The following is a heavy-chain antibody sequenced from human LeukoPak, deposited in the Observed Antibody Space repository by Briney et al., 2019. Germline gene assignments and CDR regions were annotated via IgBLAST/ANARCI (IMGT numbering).Heavy chain of an antibody. CDR1: GFTFSGSA. V-gene: IGHV3-73*01. CDR2: IRSKANNYAT. J-gene: IGHJ4*02. CDR3: TRFYDFGLDY. D-gene: IGHD3-3*01. Sequence: PGGSLRPSCAASGFTFSGSAMHWVRQASGKGLEWVGRIRSKANNYATAYAASVKGRFTVSRDDSKNTAYLQMNSLKTEDTAVYYCTRFYDFGLDYWAREPWSPSPQ.